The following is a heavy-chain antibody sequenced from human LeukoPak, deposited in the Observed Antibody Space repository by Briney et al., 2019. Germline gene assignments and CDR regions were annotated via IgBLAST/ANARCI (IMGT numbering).Heavy chain of an antibody. J-gene: IGHJ5*02. D-gene: IGHD3-9*01. Sequence: SVKVSCKASGGTFSSYAISWVRQAPGQGLEWMGRIIPILGIANYAQKFQGRVTITADKSTSTAYMELSSLRSEDTAVYYCASLDFDRPRPRNWFDPWGQGTLVTVSS. V-gene: IGHV1-69*04. CDR3: ASLDFDRPRPRNWFDP. CDR1: GGTFSSYA. CDR2: IIPILGIA.